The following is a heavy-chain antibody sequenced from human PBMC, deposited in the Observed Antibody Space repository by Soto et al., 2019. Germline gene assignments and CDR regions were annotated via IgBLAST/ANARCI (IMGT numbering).Heavy chain of an antibody. CDR3: ARGVLGIYYYYYGMDV. D-gene: IGHD3-16*01. V-gene: IGHV4-34*01. CDR1: GGSFSGYY. J-gene: IGHJ6*02. CDR2: INHSGST. Sequence: SATLSLTCAVYGGSFSGYYWSWIRQPPGKGLEWIGEINHSGSTNYNPSLKSRVTISVDTSKNQFSLKLSSVTAADTAVYYCARGVLGIYYYYYGMDVWGQGTTVTVSS.